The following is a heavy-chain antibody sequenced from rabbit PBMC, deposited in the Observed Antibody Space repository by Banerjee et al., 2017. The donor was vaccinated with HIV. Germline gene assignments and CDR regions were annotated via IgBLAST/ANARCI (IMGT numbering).Heavy chain of an antibody. V-gene: IGHV1S40*01. Sequence: QSLEESGGDLVKPGASLTLTCTASGFSFSSGYYMCWVRQAPGKGLEWIACIDVGSRYTWYANWAKGRFTISKPSSTTVTLQMTSLTVADTATHFCARSGYVDFGYAFNLWGQGTLVTVS. J-gene: IGHJ4*01. CDR1: GFSFSSGYY. CDR2: IDVGSRYT. CDR3: ARSGYVDFGYAFNL. D-gene: IGHD1-1*01.